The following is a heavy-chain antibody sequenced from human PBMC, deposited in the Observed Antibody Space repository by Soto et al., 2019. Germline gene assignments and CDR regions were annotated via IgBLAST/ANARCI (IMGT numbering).Heavy chain of an antibody. CDR2: FSVSGIVV. J-gene: IGHJ5*02. Sequence: PGRYLRFSVAALGFNLSAFEMNWVPQSPGKALQWSSYFSVSGIVVDYADSVKGRFTVSRDSAKNSLYLQISSLRAETTAGNYCARFIPPHPWRKGSLVTVS. CDR3: ARFIPPHP. V-gene: IGHV3-48*03. CDR1: GFNLSAFE.